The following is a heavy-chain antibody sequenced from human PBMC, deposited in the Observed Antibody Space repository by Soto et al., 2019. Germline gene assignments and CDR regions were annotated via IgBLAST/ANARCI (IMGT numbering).Heavy chain of an antibody. CDR2: ISGYNGNT. CDR1: GYTFTSYG. D-gene: IGHD3-10*01. V-gene: IGHV1-18*01. CDR3: ARDSRFGEPPAY. Sequence: ASVKVSCKASGYTFTSYGISWVRQAPGQGLEWMGWISGYNGNTNYAQKLQGRVTMTTDTSTSTAYMELRSLRSDDTAVYYCARDSRFGEPPAYWGQGTLGTVSS. J-gene: IGHJ4*02.